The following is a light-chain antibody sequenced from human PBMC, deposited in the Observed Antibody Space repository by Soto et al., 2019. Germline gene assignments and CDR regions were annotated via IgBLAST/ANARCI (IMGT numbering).Light chain of an antibody. Sequence: QSALTQPRSVSGSPGQSVTISCTGTSSDVGGYNYVSWYQQHPGKAPKLMIYDVSKRPSGVPDRFSGSKSGNTASLTISGLQAYDEADYYCCSYAGTYTRVFGGGTKLTVL. V-gene: IGLV2-11*01. CDR2: DVS. CDR3: CSYAGTYTRV. J-gene: IGLJ3*02. CDR1: SSDVGGYNY.